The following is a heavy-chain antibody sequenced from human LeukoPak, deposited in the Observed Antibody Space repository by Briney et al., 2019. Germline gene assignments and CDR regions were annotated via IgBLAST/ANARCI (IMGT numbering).Heavy chain of an antibody. V-gene: IGHV3-23*01. CDR3: AKYRTVTTSCDY. CDR2: ISGSGGST. CDR1: GFTFSSYA. Sequence: PGGSLSLSCAASGFTFSSYAMSWVRQAPGKGLEWVSAISGSGGSTYYADSVKGRFTISRDNSKNTLYLQMNSLRAEDTAVYYCAKYRTVTTSCDYWGQGTLVTVSS. D-gene: IGHD4-17*01. J-gene: IGHJ4*02.